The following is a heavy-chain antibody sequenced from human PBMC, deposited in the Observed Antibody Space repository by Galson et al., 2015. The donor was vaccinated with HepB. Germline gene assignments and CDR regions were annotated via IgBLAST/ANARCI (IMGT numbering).Heavy chain of an antibody. CDR2: ISYHGSDK. CDR3: AREWRLVDRGRPPGK. J-gene: IGHJ1*01. Sequence: SLRLSCAASGFTFSTYAMHWVRQAPGKGLEWVAAISYHGSDKFYADSVKGRFAISRDNSKNTLYLQMNGLRADDTAVYYCAREWRLVDRGRPPGKWSQCNLVTVTS. V-gene: IGHV3-30*09. CDR1: GFTFSTYA. D-gene: IGHD2-2*01.